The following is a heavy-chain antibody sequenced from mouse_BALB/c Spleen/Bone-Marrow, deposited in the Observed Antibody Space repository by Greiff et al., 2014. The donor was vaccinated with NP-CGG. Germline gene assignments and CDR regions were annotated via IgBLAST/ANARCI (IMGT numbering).Heavy chain of an antibody. Sequence: DVKLQESGPELVKPGTSVKISCKTSGYSFTDYFMNWVKQGHGKGLEWIGRINPYNGDTFYNQKFMGKATLTVDKSSNTAHMELLSLTSEDSAVYYCGRWANWGQGTTLTVSS. J-gene: IGHJ2*01. CDR2: INPYNGDT. CDR1: GYSFTDYF. V-gene: IGHV1-37*01. CDR3: GRWAN.